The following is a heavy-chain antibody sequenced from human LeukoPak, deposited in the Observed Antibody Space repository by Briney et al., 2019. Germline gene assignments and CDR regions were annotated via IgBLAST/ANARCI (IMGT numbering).Heavy chain of an antibody. J-gene: IGHJ4*02. V-gene: IGHV3-49*04. D-gene: IGHD6-19*01. CDR3: ARGYASGTETG. Sequence: PGGSLRLSCTASGFRFDDYDMTWVRQSPGKGLEWISLIAKKAYGETTHYAASVEGRFFISRDDSRNTAYLDMNSLMTEDTGVYYCARGYASGTETGRGQGTLVTVSS. CDR1: GFRFDDYD. CDR2: IAKKAYGETT.